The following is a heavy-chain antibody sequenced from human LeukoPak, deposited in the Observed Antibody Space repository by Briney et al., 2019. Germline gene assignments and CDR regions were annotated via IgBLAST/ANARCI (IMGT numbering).Heavy chain of an antibody. J-gene: IGHJ3*02. Sequence: SGTLSLTCAVYGGSFSGYYWSWIRQPPGKGLEWIGEINHSGSTNYNPTLKSRVTISVDTSKNQFSLKLSSVTAADTAVYYCARHSVVTATDAFDIWGQGTMVTVSS. CDR1: GGSFSGYY. V-gene: IGHV4-34*01. CDR2: INHSGST. CDR3: ARHSVVTATDAFDI. D-gene: IGHD2-21*02.